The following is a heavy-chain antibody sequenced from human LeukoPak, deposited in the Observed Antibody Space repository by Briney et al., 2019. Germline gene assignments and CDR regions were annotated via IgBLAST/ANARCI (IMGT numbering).Heavy chain of an antibody. Sequence: KSSETLSLTCTVSGGSISSYYWSWIRQPPGKGLEWIGYIYYTGSTNYNPSLKSRVTISLDTSKNQFSLKLSSMTAADTAVYYCARQRVNKWNNLWSFDYWGQGTLVTVSS. CDR2: IYYTGST. J-gene: IGHJ4*02. V-gene: IGHV4-59*08. CDR1: GGSISSYY. D-gene: IGHD1/OR15-1a*01. CDR3: ARQRVNKWNNLWSFDY.